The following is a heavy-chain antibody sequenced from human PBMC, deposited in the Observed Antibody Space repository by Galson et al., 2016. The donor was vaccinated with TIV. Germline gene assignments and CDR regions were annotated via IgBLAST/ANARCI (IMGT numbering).Heavy chain of an antibody. CDR3: ARDSQAVRLFYYYGMDV. CDR1: GFTFSIYA. CDR2: ISYDGSNK. J-gene: IGHJ6*02. Sequence: SLRLSCAASGFTFSIYAMHWVRQAPGKGLEWVAVISYDGSNKYYADSVKGRFTISRDNSKNTVYLQMNSLRGEESAVYYCARDSQAVRLFYYYGMDVWGQGTTVTVSS. V-gene: IGHV3-30-3*01. D-gene: IGHD6-6*01.